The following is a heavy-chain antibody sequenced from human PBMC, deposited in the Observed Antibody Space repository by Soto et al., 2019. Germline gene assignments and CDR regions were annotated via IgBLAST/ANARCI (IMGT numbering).Heavy chain of an antibody. Sequence: ASVKVSCKASGYTFTGYYMHWVRQAPGQGLEWMGWINPNSGGTNYAQKFQGWVTMTRDTSISTAYMELSRLRSDDTAVYYCARGSGIAAAGTSLSANYWGQGTLVTVSS. CDR1: GYTFTGYY. CDR3: ARGSGIAAAGTSLSANY. V-gene: IGHV1-2*04. D-gene: IGHD6-13*01. CDR2: INPNSGGT. J-gene: IGHJ4*02.